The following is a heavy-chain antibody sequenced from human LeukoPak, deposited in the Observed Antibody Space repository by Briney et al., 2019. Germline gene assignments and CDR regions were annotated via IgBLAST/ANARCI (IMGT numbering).Heavy chain of an antibody. CDR3: ARIPRSSWYNFDY. Sequence: GGSLRLSCAASGFTFSSYEMNWVRQAPGKGLEWVSYIGSSGSTIYYADSVKGRFTISRDNAKNSLYLQMNSLRAEDTAVYYCARIPRSSWYNFDYWGQGTLVTVSS. CDR2: IGSSGSTI. V-gene: IGHV3-48*03. D-gene: IGHD6-13*01. CDR1: GFTFSSYE. J-gene: IGHJ4*02.